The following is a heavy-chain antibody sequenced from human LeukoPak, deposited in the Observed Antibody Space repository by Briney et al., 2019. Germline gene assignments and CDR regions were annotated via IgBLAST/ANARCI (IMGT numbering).Heavy chain of an antibody. J-gene: IGHJ5*02. Sequence: ASVKASCKASGYTFTSYAMNWVRQAPGQGLEWMGWINTNTGNPTYAQGFTGRFVFSLDTSVSTAYLQISSLKAEDTAVYYCARSHDFWSGYSNWFDPWGQGTLVTVSS. CDR2: INTNTGNP. D-gene: IGHD3-3*01. CDR3: ARSHDFWSGYSNWFDP. CDR1: GYTFTSYA. V-gene: IGHV7-4-1*02.